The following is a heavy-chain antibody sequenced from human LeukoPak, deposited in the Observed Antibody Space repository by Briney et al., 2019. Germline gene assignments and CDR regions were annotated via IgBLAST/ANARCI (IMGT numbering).Heavy chain of an antibody. Sequence: PGGSLRLSCAASGFTFSTYWMTWVRQAPGKGLEWVGRMRSKTQNYATAYAASVKGRFTISRDDSKNTAFLQMNSLKTEDTAVYYCTNYDDSSDLWGYWGQGTLVTVSS. D-gene: IGHD3-22*01. J-gene: IGHJ4*02. V-gene: IGHV3-73*01. CDR2: MRSKTQNYAT. CDR1: GFTFSTYW. CDR3: TNYDDSSDLWGY.